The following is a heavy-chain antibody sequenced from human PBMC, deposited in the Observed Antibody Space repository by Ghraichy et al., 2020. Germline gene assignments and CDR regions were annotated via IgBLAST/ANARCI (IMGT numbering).Heavy chain of an antibody. Sequence: ESLNISCTVSGGSISSYYWSWIRQPPGKGLEWIGYIYYSGSTNYNPSLKSRVTISVDTSKNQFSLKLSSVTAADTAVYYCARGGGRGATVYWGQGTLVTVSS. CDR3: ARGGGRGATVY. J-gene: IGHJ4*02. D-gene: IGHD1-26*01. CDR1: GGSISSYY. V-gene: IGHV4-59*08. CDR2: IYYSGST.